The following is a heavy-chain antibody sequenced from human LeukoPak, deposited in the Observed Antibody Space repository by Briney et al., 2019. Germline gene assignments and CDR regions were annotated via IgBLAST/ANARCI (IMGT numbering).Heavy chain of an antibody. V-gene: IGHV3-30*04. Sequence: PGRSLRLSCAASGFTFSAYAMHWVRQTPGKGLQGLAVISDDGRNIHYADSVKGRFTISRDNSKKTLFLQMNSLRSEDTALYYCARDKASNYYYYGMDVWGQGTTVTVSS. J-gene: IGHJ6*02. CDR1: GFTFSAYA. CDR2: ISDDGRNI. CDR3: ARDKASNYYYYGMDV.